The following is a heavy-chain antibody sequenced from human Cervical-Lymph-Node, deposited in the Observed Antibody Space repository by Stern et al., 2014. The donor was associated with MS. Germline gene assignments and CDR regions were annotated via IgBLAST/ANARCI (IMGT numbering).Heavy chain of an antibody. Sequence: VQLLQSGAEMKKPGSSVKVSCKASGGTFSNYAFNWVRQAPGQGLEWMGLIIPKYGTPNYAQKFQGRVTIVADESTVYMELTSLRSEDAAVYYCAIFHPPRWGQGTMVTVSS. CDR1: GGTFSNYA. J-gene: IGHJ3*01. CDR3: AIFHPPR. CDR2: IIPKYGTP. V-gene: IGHV1-69*01.